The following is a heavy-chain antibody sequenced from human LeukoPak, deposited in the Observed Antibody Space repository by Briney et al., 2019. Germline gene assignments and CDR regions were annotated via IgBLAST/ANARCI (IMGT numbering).Heavy chain of an antibody. CDR2: INPNSGGT. CDR3: ASSSLVAATGFDY. J-gene: IGHJ4*02. Sequence: GASVKVSCKASGYTFTGYYMHWVRQAPGQGLEWMGWINPNSGGTNYAQKFQGRVTMTRDTSISTAYMELSRLRSDDTAVYYCASSSLVAATGFDYWGQGTLVTVSS. D-gene: IGHD2-15*01. V-gene: IGHV1-2*02. CDR1: GYTFTGYY.